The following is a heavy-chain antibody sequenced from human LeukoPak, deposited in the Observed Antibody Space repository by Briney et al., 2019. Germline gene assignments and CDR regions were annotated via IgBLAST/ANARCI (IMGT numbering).Heavy chain of an antibody. CDR1: GFTFSSYG. Sequence: GGSLRLSCAASGFTFSSYGMHWVRQAPGKGLEWVAVISYDGSNKYYADSVKGRFTISRDSSKNTLYLQMNSLRAEDTAVYYCAKAGWDSLYYFDYWGQGTLVTVSS. V-gene: IGHV3-30*18. D-gene: IGHD1-26*01. J-gene: IGHJ4*02. CDR3: AKAGWDSLYYFDY. CDR2: ISYDGSNK.